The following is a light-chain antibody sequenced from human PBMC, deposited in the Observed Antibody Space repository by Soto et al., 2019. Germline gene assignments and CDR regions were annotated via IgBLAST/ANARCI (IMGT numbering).Light chain of an antibody. CDR2: EVS. J-gene: IGLJ1*01. CDR1: SSDVGGYNY. V-gene: IGLV2-8*01. CDR3: SSYAGSNNFV. Sequence: QSVLTQPPSASWSPGQSVTISCTGTSSDVGGYNYVSWYQQHPGKAPKLMIYEVSERPSGVPDRFSGSKSSNTASLTVSRLQAEDEADYYCSSYAGSNNFVFGTGTKVTVL.